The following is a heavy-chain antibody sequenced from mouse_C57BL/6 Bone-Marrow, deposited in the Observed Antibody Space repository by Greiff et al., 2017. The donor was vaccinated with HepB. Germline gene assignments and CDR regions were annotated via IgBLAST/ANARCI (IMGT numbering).Heavy chain of an antibody. J-gene: IGHJ3*01. CDR1: GYSFTGYY. V-gene: IGHV1-42*01. Sequence: VQLQQSGPELVKPGASVKISCKASGYSFTGYYMNWVKQSPEKSLEWIGEINPSTGGTTYNQKFKAKATLTVDKSSSTAYMQLKSLTSEDSAVYYCARVAWFAYWGQGTLVTVSA. CDR3: ARVAWFAY. CDR2: INPSTGGT.